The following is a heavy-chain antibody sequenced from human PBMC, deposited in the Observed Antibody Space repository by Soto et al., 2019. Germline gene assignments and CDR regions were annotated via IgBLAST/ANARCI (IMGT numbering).Heavy chain of an antibody. Sequence: SSETLSLTCTVSGGSISSGGYYWSWIRQHPGKGLEWIGYIYYSGSTYYNPSLKSRVTISVDTSKNQFSLKLSSVTAADTAVYYCARAFAGYGMDVWGQGTTVTVSS. CDR1: GGSISSGGYY. CDR2: IYYSGST. CDR3: ARAFAGYGMDV. J-gene: IGHJ6*02. D-gene: IGHD6-13*01. V-gene: IGHV4-31*03.